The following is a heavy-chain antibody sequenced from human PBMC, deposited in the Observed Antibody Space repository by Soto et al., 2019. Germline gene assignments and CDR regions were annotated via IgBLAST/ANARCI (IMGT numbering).Heavy chain of an antibody. CDR1: GGTFSSYT. CDR3: ASPEGGNWFDP. CDR2: IIPILGIA. Sequence: QVQLVQSGAEVKKPGSSVKVSCKASGGTFSSYTISWVRQAPGQGLEWMGRIIPILGIANYAQKFQGRVTITADKSTSTAYMELSSLRSEDTAVYYCASPEGGNWFDPWGQGTLVTVSS. D-gene: IGHD3-16*01. V-gene: IGHV1-69*02. J-gene: IGHJ5*02.